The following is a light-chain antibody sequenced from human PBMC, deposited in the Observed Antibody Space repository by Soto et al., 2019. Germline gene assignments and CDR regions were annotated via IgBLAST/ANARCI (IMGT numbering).Light chain of an antibody. CDR2: DAS. CDR3: QQYGSAPFT. J-gene: IGKJ3*01. CDR1: QSVASSH. Sequence: IGVTQSPGTLSLSPGERATVSGRASQSVASSHLAWYRQKPGQTPRLLIYDASSRATGIPDRISGSGSGTDFTLTISRLEPEDFAVYYCQQYGSAPFTFGPGAKVDIK. V-gene: IGKV3-20*01.